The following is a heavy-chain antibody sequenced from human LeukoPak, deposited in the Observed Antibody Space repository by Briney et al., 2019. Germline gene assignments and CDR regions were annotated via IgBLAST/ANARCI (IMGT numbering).Heavy chain of an antibody. D-gene: IGHD6-6*01. V-gene: IGHV3-23*01. CDR2: ISGSGGRT. CDR1: GFTFSSYA. Sequence: PGGSLRLSCAASGFTFSSYAMSWVRQAPGKGLEWVSGISGSGGRTYYADSVKGRFTISRDNSKNTLYLQMNSLRAEDTAVYYCAKSSIAARPMGLPRLDFDYWGQGTLVTVSS. CDR3: AKSSIAARPMGLPRLDFDY. J-gene: IGHJ4*02.